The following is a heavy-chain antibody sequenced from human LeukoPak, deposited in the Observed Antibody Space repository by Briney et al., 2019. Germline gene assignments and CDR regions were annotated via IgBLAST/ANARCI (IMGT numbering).Heavy chain of an antibody. Sequence: PSQTLSLTCAVSGGSISRGGYSWSWIRQPPGKGLEWLVYIFHNGSTYYNPSLKSRVTTQVDRSKNQFSLRLNSVTAADTAVYYCASSILGYYPAFDYWGQGTLVTVSS. CDR3: ASSILGYYPAFDY. CDR1: GGSISRGGYS. D-gene: IGHD3-22*01. V-gene: IGHV4-30-2*01. J-gene: IGHJ4*02. CDR2: IFHNGST.